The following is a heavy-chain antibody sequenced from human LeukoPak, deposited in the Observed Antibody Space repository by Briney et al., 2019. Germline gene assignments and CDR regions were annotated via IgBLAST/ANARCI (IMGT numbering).Heavy chain of an antibody. V-gene: IGHV3-33*06. CDR2: IWYGGSNK. Sequence: GRSLRLSCAASGFTFSSYGMHWVRQAPGKGLEWVAVIWYGGSNKYYADSVKGRFTISRDNSKNTLYLQMNSLRAEDTAVYYCAKGAAAAGKGDYFDYWGQGTLVTVSS. J-gene: IGHJ4*02. CDR3: AKGAAAAGKGDYFDY. D-gene: IGHD6-13*01. CDR1: GFTFSSYG.